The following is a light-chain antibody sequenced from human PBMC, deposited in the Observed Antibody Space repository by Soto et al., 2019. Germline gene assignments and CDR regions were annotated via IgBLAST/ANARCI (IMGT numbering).Light chain of an antibody. V-gene: IGKV1-5*01. CDR2: DAS. CDR1: QSIGNW. Sequence: DIQMTQSPSPLSASVGDRVTITCRASQSIGNWLAWYQQKPGKAPKLLSYDASSLQSGVPSRFSGSGSGTEFTLTISSLQPDDFATYYCQQYNSYSCTFGQGTQLEIK. J-gene: IGKJ2*02. CDR3: QQYNSYSCT.